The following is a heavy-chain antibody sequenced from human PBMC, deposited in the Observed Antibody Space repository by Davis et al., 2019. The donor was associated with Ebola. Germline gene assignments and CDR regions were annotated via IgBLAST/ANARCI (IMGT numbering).Heavy chain of an antibody. CDR2: ISAYNGNT. CDR3: ARKRWLQSYYFDY. V-gene: IGHV1-18*04. D-gene: IGHD5-24*01. J-gene: IGHJ4*02. Sequence: ASVKVSCKASGYTFTSYGISWVRQAPGQGLEWMGWISAYNGNTNYAQKFQGRVTITADESTSTAYMELSSLRSEDTAVYYCARKRWLQSYYFDYWGQGTLVTVSS. CDR1: GYTFTSYG.